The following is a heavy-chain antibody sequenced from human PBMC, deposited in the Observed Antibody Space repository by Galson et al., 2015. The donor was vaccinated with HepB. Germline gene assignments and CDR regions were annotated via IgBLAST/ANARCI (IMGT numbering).Heavy chain of an antibody. J-gene: IGHJ3*02. D-gene: IGHD7-27*01. CDR2: IYWDDDK. CDR3: AHPKWGGAFDI. CDR1: GFSLTTSGEG. V-gene: IGHV2-5*02. Sequence: PALVKPTQTLTVTCTFSGFSLTTSGEGVGWIRQPPGKALEWLALIYWDDDKRCSPSLKSRLTITKDTSKNQVVLTMTNMDPVDTATYYCAHPKWGGAFDIWGQGTMVTVSS.